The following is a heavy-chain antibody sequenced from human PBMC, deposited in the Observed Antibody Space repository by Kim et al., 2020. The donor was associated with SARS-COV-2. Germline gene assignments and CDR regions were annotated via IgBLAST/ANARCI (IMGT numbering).Heavy chain of an antibody. CDR1: GGSFSGYY. V-gene: IGHV4-34*01. CDR3: ASGVPLLSGVPRVTRKTQTGFDP. CDR2: INHSGST. Sequence: SETLSLTCAVYGGSFSGYYWSWIRQPPGKGLEWIGEINHSGSTNYNPSLKSRVTISVDTSKNQFSLKLSSVTAADTAVYYCASGVPLLSGVPRVTRKTQTGFDPWGQGTLVTVSA. J-gene: IGHJ5*02. D-gene: IGHD3-10*01.